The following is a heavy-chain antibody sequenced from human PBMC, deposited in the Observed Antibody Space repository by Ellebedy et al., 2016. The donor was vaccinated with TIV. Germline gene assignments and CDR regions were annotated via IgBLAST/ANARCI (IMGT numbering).Heavy chain of an antibody. CDR2: INPNSGGT. D-gene: IGHD6-19*01. Sequence: ASVKVSCXASGYTFTGYYMHWVRQAPGQGLEWMGWINPNSGGTNYAQKFQGRVTMTRDTSISTAYMELSRLRSDDTAVYYCARVEAWSQVGAVAGTTGLGYWGQGTLVTVSS. CDR1: GYTFTGYY. J-gene: IGHJ4*02. CDR3: ARVEAWSQVGAVAGTTGLGY. V-gene: IGHV1-2*02.